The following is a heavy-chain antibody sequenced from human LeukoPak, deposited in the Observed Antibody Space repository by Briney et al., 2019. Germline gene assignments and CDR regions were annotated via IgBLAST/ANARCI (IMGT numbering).Heavy chain of an antibody. CDR1: GFTVSGDY. Sequence: GGSLRLSCEVSGFTVSGDYMSWVRQAPGKGLEWVSVIYSGGSTYYADSVKGRFTISRDNSKNTLYLQMNSLRADDTAVYYCAKDRMIVVVKGIDAFDIWGQGTMVTVSS. V-gene: IGHV3-53*01. CDR2: IYSGGST. D-gene: IGHD3-22*01. J-gene: IGHJ3*02. CDR3: AKDRMIVVVKGIDAFDI.